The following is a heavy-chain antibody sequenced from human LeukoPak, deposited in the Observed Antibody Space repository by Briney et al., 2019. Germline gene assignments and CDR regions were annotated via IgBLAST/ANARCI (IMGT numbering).Heavy chain of an antibody. CDR2: IKQDGSEK. Sequence: GGSLRLSCAASGFTFSSYWMSWVRQAPGKGLEWVVNIKQDGSEKYYVDSVKGRFTISRDNAKNSLYLQMNSLRVEDTAVYYCARAKEECISTSCYAGGSRAFDIWGQGTMVTVSS. V-gene: IGHV3-7*03. CDR1: GFTFSSYW. J-gene: IGHJ3*02. D-gene: IGHD2-2*01. CDR3: ARAKEECISTSCYAGGSRAFDI.